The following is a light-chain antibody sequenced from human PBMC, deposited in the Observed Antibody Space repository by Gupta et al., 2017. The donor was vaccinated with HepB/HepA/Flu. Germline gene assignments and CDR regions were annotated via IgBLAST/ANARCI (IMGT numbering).Light chain of an antibody. Sequence: DIQMTQSPSSLSAPVGDRVTITCRASQSIISYLNWYQQKPGKAPKLLIYAASSLQSGVPSRFSDSGSGTDFTLTISSLQPEDFATYYCQQSYSTSWTFGQGTKVEIK. CDR2: AAS. CDR3: QQSYSTSWT. CDR1: QSIISY. J-gene: IGKJ1*01. V-gene: IGKV1-39*01.